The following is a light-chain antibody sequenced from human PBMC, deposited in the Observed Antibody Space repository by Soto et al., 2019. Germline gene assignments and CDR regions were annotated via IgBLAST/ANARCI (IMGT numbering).Light chain of an antibody. CDR3: QQTYTNPQT. Sequence: QVTQSRSSMSASVGDIVTIKCRASQTSATYINWYQQKSGSAPRLLIYEASGLQSGVPSRFSGSGSGTHFVLTISNFQPEDSATYFCQQTYTNPQTFGQGIRMEIK. J-gene: IGKJ1*01. CDR2: EAS. CDR1: QTSATY. V-gene: IGKV1-39*01.